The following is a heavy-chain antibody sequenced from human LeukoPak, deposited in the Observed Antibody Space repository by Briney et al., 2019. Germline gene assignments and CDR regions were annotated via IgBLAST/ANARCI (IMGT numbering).Heavy chain of an antibody. CDR2: ITNTGST. D-gene: IGHD3-9*01. Sequence: PGGSLRLSCAASGFTFSNYVMNWVRQAPGQGLEWVSSITNTGSTYYADSVKGRFTISRDNAKNSLYLQMTSLKAEDTAVYFCARGIGYFDWLFFSWGQGTLLTVSS. CDR3: ARGIGYFDWLFFS. V-gene: IGHV3-21*06. J-gene: IGHJ5*02. CDR1: GFTFSNYV.